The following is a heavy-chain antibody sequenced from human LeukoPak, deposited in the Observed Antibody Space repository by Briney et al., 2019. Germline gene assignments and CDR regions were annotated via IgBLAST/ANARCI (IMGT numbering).Heavy chain of an antibody. J-gene: IGHJ5*02. CDR3: ARASDPWLQLT. CDR2: IKQDGSDY. Sequence: PGGSLRLSCAASGFTFSKYWMIWVRQAPGKGLEWVANIKQDGSDYRYADSVRGRFTISRDNAQTSLYLQMSSLGAEDTAVYYCARASDPWLQLTWGQGTLVTVSS. V-gene: IGHV3-7*05. CDR1: GFTFSKYW. D-gene: IGHD5-24*01.